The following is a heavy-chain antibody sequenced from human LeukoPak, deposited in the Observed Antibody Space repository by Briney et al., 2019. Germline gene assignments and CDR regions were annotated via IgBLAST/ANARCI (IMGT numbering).Heavy chain of an antibody. J-gene: IGHJ6*03. Sequence: PGGSLRLSCAASGFTFSDYYMSWIRQAPGKGLEWVSYISSSGSTIYYADSVKGRFTVSRDNAKNSLYLQMNSLRAEDTAVYYCARGSYDFWSGYFYYYYMDVWGKGTTVTVSS. CDR3: ARGSYDFWSGYFYYYYMDV. D-gene: IGHD3-3*01. CDR2: ISSSGSTI. CDR1: GFTFSDYY. V-gene: IGHV3-11*04.